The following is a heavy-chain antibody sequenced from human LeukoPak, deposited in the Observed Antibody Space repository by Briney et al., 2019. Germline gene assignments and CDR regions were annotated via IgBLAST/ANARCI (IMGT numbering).Heavy chain of an antibody. CDR1: GGTFSSYA. D-gene: IGHD3-10*01. J-gene: IGHJ4*02. Sequence: GSSVKVSCKASGGTFSSYAISWVRQAPGQGLEWMGRIIPILGIANYAQKFQGRVTITADKSTSTAYMELSSLRSDDTAVYYCARGAYYDSGSYDSDFDYWGQGTLVTVSS. V-gene: IGHV1-69*04. CDR3: ARGAYYDSGSYDSDFDY. CDR2: IIPILGIA.